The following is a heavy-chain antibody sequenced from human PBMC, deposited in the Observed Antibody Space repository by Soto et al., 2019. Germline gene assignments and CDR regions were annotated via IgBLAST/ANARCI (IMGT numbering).Heavy chain of an antibody. Sequence: EVQLLESGGGLVQPGGSLRLSCAASGFTFSSYAMSWVRQAPGKGLEWVSAISGSGGSTYYADSVKGRFTISRDNSKNTLYLQMNSPRAEDTAVYYCAEGASVRGVIRGYFDYWGQGTLVTVSS. CDR1: GFTFSSYA. CDR3: AEGASVRGVIRGYFDY. CDR2: ISGSGGST. J-gene: IGHJ4*02. V-gene: IGHV3-23*01. D-gene: IGHD3-10*02.